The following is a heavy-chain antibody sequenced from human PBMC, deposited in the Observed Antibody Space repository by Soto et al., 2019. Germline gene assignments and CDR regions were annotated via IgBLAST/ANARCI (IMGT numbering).Heavy chain of an antibody. CDR3: ASRPIAVAGSDFDY. Sequence: SETLSLTCAVSGGSISSSNWWSWVRQPPGKGLELIGEIYHSGSTNYNPSLKSRVTISVDKSKNQFSLKLSSVTAADTAVYYCASRPIAVAGSDFDYWGQGTLVTVSS. D-gene: IGHD6-19*01. V-gene: IGHV4-4*02. CDR1: GGSISSSNW. CDR2: IYHSGST. J-gene: IGHJ4*02.